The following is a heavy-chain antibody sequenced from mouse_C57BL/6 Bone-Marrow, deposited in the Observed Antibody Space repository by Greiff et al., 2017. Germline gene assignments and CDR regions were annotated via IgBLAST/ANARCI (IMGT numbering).Heavy chain of an antibody. CDR1: GYTFTEYT. V-gene: IGHV1-62-2*01. J-gene: IGHJ1*03. Sequence: LVESGAELVKPGASVKLSCKASGYTFTEYTIHWVKQRSGQGLEWIGWFYPGSGSIKYNEKFKDKDTFTADKSSSTVYMELSRLTSEDSAVYFCARHELGNLHWYFDVWGTGTTVTVSS. CDR3: ARHELGNLHWYFDV. CDR2: FYPGSGSI. D-gene: IGHD4-1*01.